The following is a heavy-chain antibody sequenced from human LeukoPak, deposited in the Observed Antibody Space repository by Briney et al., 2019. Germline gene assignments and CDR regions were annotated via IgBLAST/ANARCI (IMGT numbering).Heavy chain of an antibody. V-gene: IGHV1-69*04. CDR3: ARGVGSQYYDFWSGYFPLFDY. CDR2: IIPILGIA. CDR1: GGTFSIYA. D-gene: IGHD3-3*01. J-gene: IGHJ4*02. Sequence: ASVKVSCKASGGTFSIYAISWVRQAPGQGLEWMGRIIPILGIANYAQKFQGRVTITADKSTSTAYMELSSLRSEDTAVYYCARGVGSQYYDFWSGYFPLFDYWGQGTLVTVSS.